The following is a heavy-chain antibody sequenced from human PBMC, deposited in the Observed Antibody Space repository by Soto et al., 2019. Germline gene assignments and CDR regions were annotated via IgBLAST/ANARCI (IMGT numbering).Heavy chain of an antibody. CDR1: GYTFTNYW. CDR2: IYPFDSGT. Sequence: PGESLKISCDGSGYTFTNYWIGWVRQMPGKGLEWMGIIYPFDSGTKYSPSLQGQVTISADKSISIVYSQWTSLTASDTAMYYCARQGLHGSDWDGMDVWGQGTTVTVSS. CDR3: ARQGLHGSDWDGMDV. V-gene: IGHV5-51*01. D-gene: IGHD3-9*01. J-gene: IGHJ6*02.